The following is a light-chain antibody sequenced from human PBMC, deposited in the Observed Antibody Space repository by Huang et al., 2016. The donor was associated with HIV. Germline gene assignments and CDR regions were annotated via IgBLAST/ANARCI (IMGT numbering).Light chain of an antibody. V-gene: IGKV3D-15*01. CDR2: DAA. CDR3: QQYNKWPRT. CDR1: RHLGSN. J-gene: IGKJ1*01. Sequence: DILMTQSPVTLSVPPGERATLSCRASRHLGSNLAWYQQKPGHPPRLLMYDAATRATGAPARFSGSGSKTDFNLTIDSLQSEDSALYFCQQYNKWPRTFGQGTKLEIK.